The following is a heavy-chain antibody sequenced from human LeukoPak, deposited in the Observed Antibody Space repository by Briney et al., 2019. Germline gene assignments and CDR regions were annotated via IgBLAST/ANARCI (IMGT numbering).Heavy chain of an antibody. CDR1: GFTFSDWT. J-gene: IGHJ4*02. CDR3: VTDWPVW. D-gene: IGHD3-16*01. V-gene: IGHV3-21*01. Sequence: GGSLRLSCAASGFTFSDWTLNWVRQAPGKGLEWVSSISSSGTYIYYADSVKARFTISRDNAKNSLWLQMSSLRADDTAVYFCVTDWPVWWSLGTLVTVSS. CDR2: ISSSGTYI.